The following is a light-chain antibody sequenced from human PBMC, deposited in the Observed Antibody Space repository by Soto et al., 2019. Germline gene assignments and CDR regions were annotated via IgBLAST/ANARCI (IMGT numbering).Light chain of an antibody. CDR1: QSIRDY. CDR2: DAA. CDR3: RQTSSAPFT. Sequence: DIPLTQSPSSLSASLLEGTTIXPRASQSIRDYLNWYQQKPGKAPKLLIFDAASLQNGVPSRFSGGGSRTDFTLTITSLQPEDFATYYCRQTSSAPFTFGPGTKVDI. V-gene: IGKV1-39*01. J-gene: IGKJ3*01.